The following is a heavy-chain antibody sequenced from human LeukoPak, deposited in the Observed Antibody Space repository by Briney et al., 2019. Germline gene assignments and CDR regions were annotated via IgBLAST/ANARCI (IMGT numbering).Heavy chain of an antibody. CDR3: ARGEYYYDSSGYYYQYFQH. J-gene: IGHJ1*01. V-gene: IGHV4-61*02. Sequence: PSQTLSLTCTVSGGSISSGSYYWRWIRQPAGKGLEWIGRIYTSGSTNYNPSLKSRVTISVDTSKNKFSLKLSSVTAADTAVYYCARGEYYYDSSGYYYQYFQHWGQGTLVTVSS. CDR1: GGSISSGSYY. D-gene: IGHD3-22*01. CDR2: IYTSGST.